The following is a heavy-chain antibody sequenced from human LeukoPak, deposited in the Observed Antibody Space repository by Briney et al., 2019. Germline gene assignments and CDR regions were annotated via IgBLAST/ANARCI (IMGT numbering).Heavy chain of an antibody. D-gene: IGHD6-13*01. CDR3: ASFIAAAGVFDY. CDR1: GGSISSYY. V-gene: IGHV4-59*08. J-gene: IGHJ4*02. CDR2: IYYSGST. Sequence: SETLSLTCTVSGGSISSYYWSWIRQPPGKGLEWIGYIYYSGSTNYNPSLKSRVTIPVDTSKNQFSLKLSSVTAADTAVYYCASFIAAAGVFDYWGQGTLVTVSS.